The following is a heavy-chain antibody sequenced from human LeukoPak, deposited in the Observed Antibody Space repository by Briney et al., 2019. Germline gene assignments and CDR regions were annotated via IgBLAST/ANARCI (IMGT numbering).Heavy chain of an antibody. Sequence: SETLSLTCTVSGGSISSYYWSWIRQPPGKGLEWIGYIYYGGSTNYNPSLKSRVTISVDTSKNQFSLKLSSVTAADTAVYYCARDYKAAGSDWFDPWGQGTLVTVSS. D-gene: IGHD6-13*01. V-gene: IGHV4-59*01. CDR2: IYYGGST. CDR3: ARDYKAAGSDWFDP. CDR1: GGSISSYY. J-gene: IGHJ5*02.